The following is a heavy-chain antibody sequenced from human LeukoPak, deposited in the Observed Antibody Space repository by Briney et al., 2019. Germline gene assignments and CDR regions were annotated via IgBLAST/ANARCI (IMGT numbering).Heavy chain of an antibody. J-gene: IGHJ1*01. CDR3: AKYSLEWLDEYFQH. CDR1: GFTFDNYG. V-gene: IGHV3-30*18. CDR2: IATDGRDK. D-gene: IGHD3-3*01. Sequence: PGGSLRLSCAASGFTFDNYGMHWVRQAPGKGLEWVAVIATDGRDKKYADSVKGRFTISRDNSKNTLYLQMNSLRAEDTAVYYCAKYSLEWLDEYFQHWGQGTLVTVSS.